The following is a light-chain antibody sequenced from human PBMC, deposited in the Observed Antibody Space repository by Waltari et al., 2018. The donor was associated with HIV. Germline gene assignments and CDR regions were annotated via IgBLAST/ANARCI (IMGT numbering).Light chain of an antibody. Sequence: QSALPQPASVSASPGQSVTIPCTGATSAIAGFNHVSWYQQHPVNAPKLIFHEVSKRPAGVSDRFSGSKSGNTASLTISGLQAEDESDYYCSSFITTTTHVVFGGGTRLTVL. V-gene: IGLV2-14*01. CDR2: EVS. CDR1: TSAIAGFNH. J-gene: IGLJ2*01. CDR3: SSFITTTTHVV.